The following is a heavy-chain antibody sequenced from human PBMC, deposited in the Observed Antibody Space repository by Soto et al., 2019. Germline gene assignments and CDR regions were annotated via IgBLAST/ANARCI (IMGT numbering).Heavy chain of an antibody. V-gene: IGHV3-33*01. J-gene: IGHJ4*02. D-gene: IGHD3-16*01. CDR1: GFTFSSYG. CDR3: VRARSPYSRHDY. Sequence: PGGSLRLSCAASGFTFSSYGMHWVRQAPGKGLEWVAVIWYDGSNKYYADSVKGRFTISRDNSKNTLYLQMNSLRAEDTAVYFCVRARSPYSRHDYRGQGSLVTVCS. CDR2: IWYDGSNK.